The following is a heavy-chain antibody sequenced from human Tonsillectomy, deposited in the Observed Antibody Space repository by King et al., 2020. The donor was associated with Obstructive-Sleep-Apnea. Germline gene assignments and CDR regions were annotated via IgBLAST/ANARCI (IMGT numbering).Heavy chain of an antibody. D-gene: IGHD3-10*01. CDR1: GFTFSSYG. CDR2: ISYDGNNK. V-gene: IGHV3-30*18. J-gene: IGHJ4*02. Sequence: VQLVESGGGVVQPGGSLRLSCAASGFTFSSYGMHWVRQAPGKGLEGVAVISYDGNNKYYADSVKGRLTISSDNSKNTLYLQMNSLRAEDTAMYYCAKCYNSGSYYNGPRGWGQGTLVTVSS. CDR3: AKCYNSGSYYNGPRG.